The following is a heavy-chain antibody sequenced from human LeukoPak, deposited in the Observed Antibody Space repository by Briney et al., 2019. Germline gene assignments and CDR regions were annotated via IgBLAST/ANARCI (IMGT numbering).Heavy chain of an antibody. V-gene: IGHV3-74*01. J-gene: IGHJ6*02. D-gene: IGHD5-24*01. CDR2: INTDGSST. CDR1: GFTFNSYW. Sequence: GGSLRLSCAASGFTFNSYWMHWVRQVPGKGLVWISHINTDGSSTSYADSVKGRFTISRDNAKNTLYLQMNSLRAEDTAVYSCARDRDTLVNAMDVWGQGTTVTVSS. CDR3: ARDRDTLVNAMDV.